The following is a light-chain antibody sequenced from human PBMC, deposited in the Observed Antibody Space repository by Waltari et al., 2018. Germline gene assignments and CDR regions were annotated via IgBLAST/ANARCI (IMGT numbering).Light chain of an antibody. CDR2: KAS. Sequence: DIQMTQSPSTLSASVADRVTITCRASKSIRSWLAWYQQKPGKAPKFLIYKASSLESGVPSMFSGSESGTEFTLTITNLQPDDFATYYCQQYKTYPWTFGQGTRVEIK. V-gene: IGKV1-5*03. J-gene: IGKJ1*01. CDR3: QQYKTYPWT. CDR1: KSIRSW.